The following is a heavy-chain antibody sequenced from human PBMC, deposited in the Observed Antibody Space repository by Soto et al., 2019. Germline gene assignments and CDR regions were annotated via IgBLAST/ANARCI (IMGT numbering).Heavy chain of an antibody. CDR2: ISGSGGST. J-gene: IGHJ4*02. CDR3: AKDSSIVVVVAATGAFDYFDY. Sequence: EVPLLESGGGLVQPGGSLRLSCAASGFTFSSYAMSWVRQAPGKGLEWVSAISGSGGSTYYADSVKGRFTISRDNSKNTLYLQMNSLRAEDTAVYYCAKDSSIVVVVAATGAFDYFDYWGQGTLVTVSS. CDR1: GFTFSSYA. V-gene: IGHV3-23*01. D-gene: IGHD2-15*01.